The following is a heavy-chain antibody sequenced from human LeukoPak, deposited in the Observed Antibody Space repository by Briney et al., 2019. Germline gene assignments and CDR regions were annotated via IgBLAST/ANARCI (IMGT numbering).Heavy chain of an antibody. D-gene: IGHD5-18*01. CDR1: GLTFSSSW. CDR3: ARDLAYSRLDY. CDR2: INPDGNKK. Sequence: GGSLRLTCAVSGLTFSSSWMDWVRQAPGKGLEWVASINPDGNKKYSADSVKGRFTTSRDNAENSLYLQMNSLRVEDTAFYYCARDLAYSRLDYWGQGMLVTVSS. J-gene: IGHJ4*02. V-gene: IGHV3-7*01.